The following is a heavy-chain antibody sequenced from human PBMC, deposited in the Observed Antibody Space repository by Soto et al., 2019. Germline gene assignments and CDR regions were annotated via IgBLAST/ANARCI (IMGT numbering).Heavy chain of an antibody. CDR2: ISYGGST. V-gene: IGHV4-31*03. CDR3: SRGILV. D-gene: IGHD5-18*01. J-gene: IGHJ4*02. CDR1: GGSINSGGYC. Sequence: QVQLQESGPGLVKPSQTLSLTCTVSGGSINSGGYCWRWIRQHPGKGLDWIGCISYGGSTSYNPSLKGRVTISVDTSKNLFSLMLTSVTAADTALYYCSRGILVWGQGALISVYS.